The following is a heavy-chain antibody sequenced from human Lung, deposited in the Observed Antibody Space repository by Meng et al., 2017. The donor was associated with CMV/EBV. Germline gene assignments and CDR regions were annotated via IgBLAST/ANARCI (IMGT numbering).Heavy chain of an antibody. J-gene: IGHJ4*02. CDR1: RFTFGTYW. D-gene: IGHD3-16*01. Sequence: GESLKISCAASRFTFGTYWMTWVRQAPGKGLEWVATIKEDGSGKYYVDSVKGRFAISRDNAQNSLYLQMDSLRAEDTAVYYCARGRFAFDFWGQGTLVTVSS. CDR2: IKEDGSGK. CDR3: ARGRFAFDF. V-gene: IGHV3-7*01.